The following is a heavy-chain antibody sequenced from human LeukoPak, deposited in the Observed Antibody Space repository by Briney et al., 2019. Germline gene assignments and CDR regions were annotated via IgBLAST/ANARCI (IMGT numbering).Heavy chain of an antibody. J-gene: IGHJ5*02. CDR1: GYTFTSYG. CDR3: ARDRPSSITMVRGVTNWFDP. D-gene: IGHD3-10*01. CDR2: ISAYNGNT. Sequence: ASVKVSCKASGYTFTSYGISWVRQAPGQGLEWMGWISAYNGNTNYAQKLQGRVTMTTDTSTSTAYMELRSLRSDDTAVYYCARDRPSSITMVRGVTNWFDPWGQGTLVTVSS. V-gene: IGHV1-18*01.